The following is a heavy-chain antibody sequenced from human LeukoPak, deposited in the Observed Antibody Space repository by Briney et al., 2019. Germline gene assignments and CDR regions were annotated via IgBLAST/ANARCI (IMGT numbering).Heavy chain of an antibody. Sequence: ASVKVSCKASGYTFTSYYMHWVRQAPGQGLEWMGWINPNSGGTNYAQKFQGRVTMTRDTSISTAYMELSRLRSDDTAVYYCARTEATVTTLGAFDIWGQGTIVTVSS. D-gene: IGHD4-17*01. CDR1: GYTFTSYY. V-gene: IGHV1-2*02. CDR3: ARTEATVTTLGAFDI. J-gene: IGHJ3*02. CDR2: INPNSGGT.